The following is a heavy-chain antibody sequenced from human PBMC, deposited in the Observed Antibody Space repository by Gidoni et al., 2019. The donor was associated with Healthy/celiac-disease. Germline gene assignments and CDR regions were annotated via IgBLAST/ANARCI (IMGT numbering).Heavy chain of an antibody. CDR3: ARHAEDVAYFDY. V-gene: IGHV5-10-1*03. J-gene: IGHJ4*02. Sequence: EVQLVQSGAEVQKPWESLRISCKGSGYSFTSYWISWVRQMPGKGLEWMGRIDPSDSYTNYSPSFQGHVTISADKSISTAYLQWSSLKASDTAMYYCARHAEDVAYFDYWGQGTLVTVSS. CDR2: IDPSDSYT. CDR1: GYSFTSYW. D-gene: IGHD2-15*01.